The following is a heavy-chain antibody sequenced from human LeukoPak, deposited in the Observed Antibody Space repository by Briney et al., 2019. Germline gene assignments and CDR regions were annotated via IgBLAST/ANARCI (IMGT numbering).Heavy chain of an antibody. CDR2: IYASGST. CDR3: ARAMEGATSPYRAPLDV. CDR1: GGSIGYYY. V-gene: IGHV4-59*01. J-gene: IGHJ3*01. Sequence: SETLSLACPVSGGSIGYYYWSWIRQPPGKRLEWIGYIYASGSTKSNPSLKSRVTISLDTSKTQFSLNLSSVTAADTAVYYCARAMEGATSPYRAPLDVWGQGTMVTVSS. D-gene: IGHD1-26*01.